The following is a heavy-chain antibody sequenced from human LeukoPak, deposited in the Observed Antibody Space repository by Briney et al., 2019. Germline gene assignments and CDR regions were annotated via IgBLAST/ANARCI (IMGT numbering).Heavy chain of an antibody. CDR1: GGSISSSSYY. CDR2: IYYSGST. Sequence: SETLSLTCTVYGGSISSSSYYWGWIRQPPGKGLEWIGSIYYSGSTYYNPSLKSRVTISVDASKNQFSLKLSSVTAADTAVYYCARDEAAMVLAYDYWGQGTLVTVSS. D-gene: IGHD5-18*01. V-gene: IGHV4-39*07. CDR3: ARDEAAMVLAYDY. J-gene: IGHJ4*02.